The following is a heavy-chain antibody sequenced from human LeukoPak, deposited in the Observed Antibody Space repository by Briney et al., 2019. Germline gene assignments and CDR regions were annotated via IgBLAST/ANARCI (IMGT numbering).Heavy chain of an antibody. CDR3: ALSLRSDIVLTGGFDY. V-gene: IGHV4-39*01. Sequence: SETLSLTCTVSGGSIRSSYYYWGWIRQPPGKGLEWIGSIYYSGSTYYNPSLKSRVTISVDTSKNQFSLKLSSVTAADTAVYYCALSLRSDIVLTGGFDYWGQGTLVTVSS. D-gene: IGHD2-8*01. CDR1: GGSIRSSYYY. J-gene: IGHJ4*02. CDR2: IYYSGST.